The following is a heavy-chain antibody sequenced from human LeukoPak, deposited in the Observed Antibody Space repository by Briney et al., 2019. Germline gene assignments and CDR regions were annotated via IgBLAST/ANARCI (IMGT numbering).Heavy chain of an antibody. CDR1: GYSFPTYW. Sequence: GESLKISCKGSGYSFPTYWIGWVRQMPEKGLEWMGIIYPGDSDTRYSPSFQGQVTISADKSFSTAYLQWNSLKASDTATYYCARQRGNYYFDYWGQGTLVTVSS. J-gene: IGHJ4*02. D-gene: IGHD1-7*01. CDR2: IYPGDSDT. CDR3: ARQRGNYYFDY. V-gene: IGHV5-51*01.